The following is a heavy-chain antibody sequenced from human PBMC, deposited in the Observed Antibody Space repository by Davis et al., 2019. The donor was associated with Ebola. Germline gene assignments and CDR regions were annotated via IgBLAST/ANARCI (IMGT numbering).Heavy chain of an antibody. CDR1: GGSVSSYY. V-gene: IGHV4-59*02. Sequence: SETLSLTCTVSGGSVSSYYWSWIRQSPGKGLEWIGYIYYSGTTSYNPSLKSRVSITVDTSKNQLSLTLTSVTAADTALYYCARDIGGPYWGQGTLVTVSS. D-gene: IGHD2-15*01. J-gene: IGHJ1*01. CDR3: ARDIGGPY. CDR2: IYYSGTT.